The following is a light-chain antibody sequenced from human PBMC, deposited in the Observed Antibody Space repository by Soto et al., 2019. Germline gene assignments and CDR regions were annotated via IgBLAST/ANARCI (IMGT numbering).Light chain of an antibody. Sequence: EIVLTQSPGTLSLSPGERATLTCRASQSVTSNYLAWYQQKPGQAPRLIIYGASSRADGIPDRFSGSGSGADFTLTISSLEPEDFAVYYCQQRSNWPPWTFGQGTKVDI. CDR1: QSVTSNY. J-gene: IGKJ1*01. V-gene: IGKV3D-20*02. CDR2: GAS. CDR3: QQRSNWPPWT.